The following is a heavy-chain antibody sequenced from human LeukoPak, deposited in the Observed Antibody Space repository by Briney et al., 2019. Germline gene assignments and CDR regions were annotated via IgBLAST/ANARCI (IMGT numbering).Heavy chain of an antibody. J-gene: IGHJ6*03. Sequence: SETLSLTCTVSGGSISSSSNYWGWIRQPPGKGLEWIGSIYYSGSTYYNPFLKSRVTISVDTSKNQFSLKLSSVTAADTAVYYCAREHCSGGSCYSIYYYYYMDVWGKGTTVTVSS. V-gene: IGHV4-39*07. CDR1: GGSISSSSNY. D-gene: IGHD2-15*01. CDR3: AREHCSGGSCYSIYYYYYMDV. CDR2: IYYSGST.